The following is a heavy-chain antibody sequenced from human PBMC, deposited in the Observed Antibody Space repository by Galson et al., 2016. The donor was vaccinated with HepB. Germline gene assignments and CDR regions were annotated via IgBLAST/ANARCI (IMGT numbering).Heavy chain of an antibody. CDR2: ISGSGGST. D-gene: IGHD3-10*01. CDR3: ANYLGYGSGRPGYFHS. V-gene: IGHV3-23*01. Sequence: SLRLSCAASGFTFSNYAMSWVRQAPGKGLEWVSAISGSGGSTYYADSVKGRFTISRDNSKTTLYLEMNSLRVEDTAVYFCANYLGYGSGRPGYFHSWGQGTLVTVSP. CDR1: GFTFSNYA. J-gene: IGHJ4*02.